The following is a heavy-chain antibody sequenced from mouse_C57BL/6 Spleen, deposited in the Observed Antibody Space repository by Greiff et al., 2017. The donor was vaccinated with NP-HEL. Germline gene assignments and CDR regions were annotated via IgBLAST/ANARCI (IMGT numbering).Heavy chain of an antibody. J-gene: IGHJ2*01. CDR3: ARPGGGYYFDY. D-gene: IGHD1-1*02. CDR2: IDPSDSET. V-gene: IGHV1-52*01. Sequence: QVQLQQPGAELVRPGSSVKLSCKASGYTFTSYWMHWVKQRPIQGLEWIGNIDPSDSETHYNQKFKDKATLTVDKSSSTAYMQLSSLTSEDSAVYYCARPGGGYYFDYWGQGTTLTVSS. CDR1: GYTFTSYW.